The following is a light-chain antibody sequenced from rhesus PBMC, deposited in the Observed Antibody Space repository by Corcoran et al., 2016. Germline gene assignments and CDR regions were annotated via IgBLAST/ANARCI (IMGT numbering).Light chain of an antibody. CDR2: KAL. CDR3: QQYSSGPYS. V-gene: IGKV1-22*01. J-gene: IGKJ2*01. CDR1: QGISSW. Sequence: EIQMTQSPSSLTASLGDTFTTPCRAIQGISSWLAWYQHKPGKAPKLINYKALILQSGVPSRFSGRGSGTDFTLTISSLQSEDFATYYCQQYSSGPYSFGQGTKVEI.